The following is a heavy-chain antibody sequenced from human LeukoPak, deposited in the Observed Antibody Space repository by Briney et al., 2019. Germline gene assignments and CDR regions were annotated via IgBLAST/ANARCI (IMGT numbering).Heavy chain of an antibody. V-gene: IGHV4-59*01. Sequence: SETLSLTCTVSGGSISSYYWSWIRQPPGKGLEWIGYIYYSGSTNYNPSLKSRVTISVDTSKNQFSLKLSSVTAADTAVYYCARRVTFYAFDTWGQGTMVTVSS. CDR3: ARRVTFYAFDT. CDR2: IYYSGST. J-gene: IGHJ3*02. CDR1: GGSISSYY. D-gene: IGHD3-16*01.